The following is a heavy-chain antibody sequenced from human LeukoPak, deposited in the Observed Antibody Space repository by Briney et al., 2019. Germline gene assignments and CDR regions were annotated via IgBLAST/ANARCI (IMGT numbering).Heavy chain of an antibody. J-gene: IGHJ4*02. CDR2: ISSSSSYT. Sequence: NPGGSLRLSCAASGFTFSDHYMSWVRQAPGKGLEWVSYISSSSSYTNYADSVKGRFTISRDNAKNSLYLQMNSLRAEDTAVYYCARVIGYAKHADYWGQGTLVTVSS. D-gene: IGHD5-12*01. CDR1: GFTFSDHY. CDR3: ARVIGYAKHADY. V-gene: IGHV3-11*05.